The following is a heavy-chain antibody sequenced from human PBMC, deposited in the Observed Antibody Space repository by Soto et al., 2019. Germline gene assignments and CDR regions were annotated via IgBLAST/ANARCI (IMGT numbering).Heavy chain of an antibody. CDR1: GGSLGSRGYY. V-gene: IGHV4-39*01. CDR2: IYYSGNT. Sequence: PSETLSLTCTVPGGSLGSRGYYWGWIRQSPGKGLEWIRNIYYSGNTFYNPSLKSRVTISVDTSKNQIYLHLSAVTAADTAIFYCASIAAPGTTHFDFWGQGTLVTVSS. J-gene: IGHJ4*02. CDR3: ASIAAPGTTHFDF. D-gene: IGHD6-13*01.